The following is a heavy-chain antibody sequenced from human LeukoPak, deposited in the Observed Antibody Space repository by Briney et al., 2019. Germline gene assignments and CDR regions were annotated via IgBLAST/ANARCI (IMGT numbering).Heavy chain of an antibody. CDR2: ISDSGGST. CDR3: ATQNFDY. V-gene: IGHV3-23*01. Sequence: GGSLRLSCAASRFTFSSYAMSWVRQAPGQGLEWVSTISDSGGSTYYADSVKGRFTLSRDNSKSTLSLQMNSLRAGDTAVYYCATQNFDYWGQGTLVTVSS. CDR1: RFTFSSYA. J-gene: IGHJ4*02.